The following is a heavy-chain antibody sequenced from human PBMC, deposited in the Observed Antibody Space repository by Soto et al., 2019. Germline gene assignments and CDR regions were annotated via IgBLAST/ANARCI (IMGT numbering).Heavy chain of an antibody. Sequence: SQTLSLPCAISVDSVSSDIAAWNWISQSPSRGLEWLGRTYYRSKWYQDYAVSMRGRITISPDTSKNQVSLQLNSVTPEDEAVYYCARVGENTGWLDYWGQGTLVTVSS. CDR3: ARVGENTGWLDY. D-gene: IGHD6-19*01. V-gene: IGHV6-1*01. CDR1: VDSVSSDIAA. J-gene: IGHJ4*02. CDR2: TYYRSKWYQ.